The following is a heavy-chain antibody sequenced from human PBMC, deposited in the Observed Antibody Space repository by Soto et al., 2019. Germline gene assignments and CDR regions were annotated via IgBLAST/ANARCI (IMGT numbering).Heavy chain of an antibody. CDR3: ARDFNYYAPMITYFDP. CDR2: IFYSGTT. J-gene: IGHJ5*02. Sequence: SETLSLTCTVSGGSINSYYWSWIRQPPGKGLEWIGYIFYSGTTNYNPSLKSRVTMSLDMSKNQFSLKLSSVTAADTAVYYCARDFNYYAPMITYFDPWGQGALVTVSS. CDR1: GGSINSYY. V-gene: IGHV4-59*01. D-gene: IGHD3-16*01.